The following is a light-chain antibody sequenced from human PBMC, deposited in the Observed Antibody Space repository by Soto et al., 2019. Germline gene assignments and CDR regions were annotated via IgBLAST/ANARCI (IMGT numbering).Light chain of an antibody. V-gene: IGKV3-15*01. Sequence: EVVMTQSPATLSVSPGERATLSCRASQSVSSNLAWYQQKHGQAPRLLIYGASTRATGIPARFSGSGSGTEFTLTISSLQSEDFAVYYCQQYYNWPRTFGQGTRLEI. J-gene: IGKJ5*01. CDR3: QQYYNWPRT. CDR1: QSVSSN. CDR2: GAS.